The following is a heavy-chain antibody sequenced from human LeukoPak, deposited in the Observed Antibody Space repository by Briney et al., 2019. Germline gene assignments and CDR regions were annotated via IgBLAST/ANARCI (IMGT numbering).Heavy chain of an antibody. CDR2: TYYRSKWYN. CDR1: GDSVSSNSAA. D-gene: IGHD3-3*01. Sequence: SQTPSLTCAISGDSVSSNSAAWNWIRQSPSRGLEWLGRTYYRSKWYNDYAVSVKSRISINPDTSKNQFSLQLNSVTPEDTAVYYCARDRDDFWSGYYFSFDYWGQGTLVTVSS. V-gene: IGHV6-1*01. J-gene: IGHJ4*02. CDR3: ARDRDDFWSGYYFSFDY.